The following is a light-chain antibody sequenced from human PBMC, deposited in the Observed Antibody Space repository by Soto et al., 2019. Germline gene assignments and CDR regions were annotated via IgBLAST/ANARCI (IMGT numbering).Light chain of an antibody. CDR3: QQYGDMWT. J-gene: IGKJ1*01. CDR2: GAS. CDR1: QTVRSGY. V-gene: IGKV3-20*01. Sequence: EIVLTQSPGTLSLYPGERATLSCRASQTVRSGYLAWYQQKPGQAPRLLIQGASRRATGIPDRFSGSGSGTDFTLTINRLEPEDFAVYYCQQYGDMWTFGQGTKVDI.